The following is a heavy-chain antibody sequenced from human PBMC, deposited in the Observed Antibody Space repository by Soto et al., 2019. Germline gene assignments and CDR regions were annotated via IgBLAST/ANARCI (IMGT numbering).Heavy chain of an antibody. CDR3: ARDRMVRGRSYYGMDV. CDR1: GFTFSTYG. CDR2: IWSDGSNE. J-gene: IGHJ6*02. V-gene: IGHV3-33*01. Sequence: QVQLVESGGGVVQPGMSLRLSCAASGFTFSTYGVQWVRQAPGKGLEWVAVIWSDGSNEYYADSVKGRFTISRNNSKNTLFLHMDSLTTEDKAVYYCARDRMVRGRSYYGMDVWGQGTTVTVSS. D-gene: IGHD3-10*01.